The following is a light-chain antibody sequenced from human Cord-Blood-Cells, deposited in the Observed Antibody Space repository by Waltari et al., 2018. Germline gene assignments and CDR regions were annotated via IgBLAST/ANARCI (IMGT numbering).Light chain of an antibody. Sequence: SYELTQPPSVSVSPGQTARITCSGDALPTKYAYWYQQKSGQAPVLVIYEDSKRPYGIPESFSGSSSGTMATLTISGAQVEDEADYYCYSTDSSGNHYVVFGGGTKLTVL. CDR1: ALPTKY. V-gene: IGLV3-10*01. CDR2: EDS. CDR3: YSTDSSGNHYVV. J-gene: IGLJ2*01.